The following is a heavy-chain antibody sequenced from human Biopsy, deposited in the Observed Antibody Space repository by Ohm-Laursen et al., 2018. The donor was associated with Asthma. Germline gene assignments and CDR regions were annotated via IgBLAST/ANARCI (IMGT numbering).Heavy chain of an antibody. D-gene: IGHD6-19*01. V-gene: IGHV3-53*01. CDR1: GFTVSSNY. J-gene: IGHJ4*02. Sequence: SLRLSCAASGFTVSSNYMSWVRQAPGKGLERVSVIYSGGTSDTADSVRGRFTISRDFYKNTLYLQMDSLRAEDTAVYYCARGDSSGWSHYYFDYWGQGTLVTVSS. CDR3: ARGDSSGWSHYYFDY. CDR2: IYSGGTS.